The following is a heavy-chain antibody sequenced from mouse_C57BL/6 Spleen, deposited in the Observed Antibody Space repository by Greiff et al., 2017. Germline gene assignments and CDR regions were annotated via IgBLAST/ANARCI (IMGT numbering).Heavy chain of an antibody. CDR3: ALDSSGRFAY. CDR2: IDPSDSET. CDR1: GYTFTSYW. V-gene: IGHV1-52*01. J-gene: IGHJ3*01. Sequence: QVQLKQSGAELVRPGSSVKLSCKASGYTFTSYWMHWVKQRPIQGLEWIGNIDPSDSETHYNQKFKDKATLTVDKSSSTAYMQLSSLTSEDSAVYYCALDSSGRFAYWGQGTLVTVSA. D-gene: IGHD3-2*02.